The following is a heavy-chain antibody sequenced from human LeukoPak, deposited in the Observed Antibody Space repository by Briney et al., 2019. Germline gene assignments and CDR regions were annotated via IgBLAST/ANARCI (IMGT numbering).Heavy chain of an antibody. D-gene: IGHD3-3*01. CDR3: ARSLLTIFGVVRATAVMDAFDI. CDR1: GYTFTSYY. Sequence: ASVKVSCKASGYTFTSYYIHWVRQAPGQGLEWMGIINPSGGSTSYAQKFQGRVTMTRDTSTSTVYMELSSLRSEDTAVYYCARSLLTIFGVVRATAVMDAFDIWGQGTMVTVSS. J-gene: IGHJ3*02. V-gene: IGHV1-46*01. CDR2: INPSGGST.